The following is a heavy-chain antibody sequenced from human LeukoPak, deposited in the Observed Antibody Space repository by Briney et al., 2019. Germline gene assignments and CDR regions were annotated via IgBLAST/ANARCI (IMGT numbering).Heavy chain of an antibody. CDR2: ISSSGSTI. CDR3: AKDGMYSSSSSYYFDY. D-gene: IGHD6-6*01. Sequence: GGSLRLSCAASGFTFSSYEMNWVRQAPGKGLEWVSYISSSGSTIYYADSVKGRFTISRDNAKNSLYLQMNSLRAEDTALYYCAKDGMYSSSSSYYFDYWGPGTLVTVSS. V-gene: IGHV3-48*03. CDR1: GFTFSSYE. J-gene: IGHJ4*02.